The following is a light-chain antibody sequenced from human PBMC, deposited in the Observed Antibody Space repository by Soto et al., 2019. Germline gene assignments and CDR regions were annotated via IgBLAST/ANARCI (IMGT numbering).Light chain of an antibody. CDR1: SNDVGDYDY. V-gene: IGLV2-14*01. CDR3: ASYTTTTAVV. Sequence: QSALTQPASVSGSPGQSIAISCAGTSNDVGDYDYVSWYQQYPGKAPKLIIYEVTNRPSGVPDRFSGSKSANTASLTISGLRAEDEGHYYCASYTTTTAVVFGGGTKLTVL. J-gene: IGLJ3*02. CDR2: EVT.